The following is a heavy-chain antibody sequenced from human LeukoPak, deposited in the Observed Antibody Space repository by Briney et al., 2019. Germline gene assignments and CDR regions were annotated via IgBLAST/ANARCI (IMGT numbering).Heavy chain of an antibody. D-gene: IGHD3-9*01. J-gene: IGHJ2*01. Sequence: PSETLSLTCTVSGVSISDYYWSWVRQPPGKGLEWIGYIYYTGSTDYNPSLKSRVTMSLVTSKNQFSLNLRSVTATDTAVYYCARRTYYDTLTGYNYWYFDLWGRGTLVTVSS. CDR3: ARRTYYDTLTGYNYWYFDL. CDR2: IYYTGST. V-gene: IGHV4-59*01. CDR1: GVSISDYY.